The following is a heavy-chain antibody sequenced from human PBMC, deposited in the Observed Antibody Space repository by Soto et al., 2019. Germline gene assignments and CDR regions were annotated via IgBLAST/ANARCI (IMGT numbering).Heavy chain of an antibody. D-gene: IGHD3-22*01. Sequence: PSETLSLTCNVSGASVSNGYWSWIRQPPGKGLEWIGFMYFGGSFNYNPSLTSRATISVETSKNQFSMKLTSVTASDTAVYYCARSYYDSNGFEVEPWGQGTLVTVSS. CDR1: GASVSNGY. J-gene: IGHJ5*02. CDR2: MYFGGSF. CDR3: ARSYYDSNGFEVEP. V-gene: IGHV4-59*02.